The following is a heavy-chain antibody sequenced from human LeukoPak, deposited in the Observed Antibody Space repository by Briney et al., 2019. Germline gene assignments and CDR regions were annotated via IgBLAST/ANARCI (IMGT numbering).Heavy chain of an antibody. J-gene: IGHJ4*02. CDR3: AKDRIPLRLGELSLDY. CDR2: ISYDGSNK. D-gene: IGHD3-16*02. V-gene: IGHV3-30-3*01. Sequence: GGSLRLSCAASGFTFSSYAMHWVRQAPGKGLEWVAVISYDGSNKYYADPVKGRFTISRDNSKNTLYLQMNSLRAEDTAVYYCAKDRIPLRLGELSLDYWGQGTLVTVSS. CDR1: GFTFSSYA.